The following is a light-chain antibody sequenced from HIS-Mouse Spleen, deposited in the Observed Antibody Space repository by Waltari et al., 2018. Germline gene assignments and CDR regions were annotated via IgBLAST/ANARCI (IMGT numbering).Light chain of an antibody. V-gene: IGLV2-11*01. CDR3: CSYAGSYTFV. CDR2: DVS. J-gene: IGLJ1*01. Sequence: TISCTGTSSDVGGYNYVSWYQQHPGKAPKLMIYDVSKRPSGVPDRFSGSKSGNTASLTISGLQAEDEADYYCCSYAGSYTFVFGTGTKVTVL. CDR1: SSDVGGYNY.